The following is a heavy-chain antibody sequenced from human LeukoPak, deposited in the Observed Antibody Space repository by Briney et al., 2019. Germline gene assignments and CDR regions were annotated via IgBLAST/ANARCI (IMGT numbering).Heavy chain of an antibody. J-gene: IGHJ6*03. CDR3: AREGGYDSHYYYYMDV. Sequence: GASVKVSCKASGYTFTGYYMHWVRQAPGQGLEWMGWINPNSGGTNYAQKFQGRVTMTRDTSISTAYMELSRLRSDDTAVYYCAREGGYDSHYYYYMDVWGKGTTVTVSS. V-gene: IGHV1-2*02. D-gene: IGHD5-12*01. CDR2: INPNSGGT. CDR1: GYTFTGYY.